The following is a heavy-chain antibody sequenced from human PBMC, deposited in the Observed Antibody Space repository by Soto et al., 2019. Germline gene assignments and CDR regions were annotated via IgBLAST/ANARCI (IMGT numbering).Heavy chain of an antibody. D-gene: IGHD1-26*01. CDR1: GYSFTSYW. J-gene: IGHJ4*02. CDR3: ARHIGSLDPQLES. Sequence: GESLKISCKGSGYSFTSYWIGWVRQMPGKGLEWMGIISPSDSETRYRPSFQGQVTISVDKSINTAYLQWNSLKASDSATYYCARHIGSLDPQLESWGQGSQVAVAS. CDR2: ISPSDSET. V-gene: IGHV5-51*01.